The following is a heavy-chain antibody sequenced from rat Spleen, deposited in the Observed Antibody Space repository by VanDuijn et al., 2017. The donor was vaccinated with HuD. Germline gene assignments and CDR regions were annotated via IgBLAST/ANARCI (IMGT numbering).Heavy chain of an antibody. CDR1: GFTFSDYY. CDR3: AKDKDGGYVMDA. Sequence: EVQLVESDGGLVQPGRSLKLSCAASGFTFSDYYMAWVRQAPTKGLEWVATINTDGGSTSYLDSVKGRVTISRDYAENTVYLQMNSLRSEDTATYYCAKDKDGGYVMDAWGQGASVTVSS. D-gene: IGHD1-11*01. CDR2: INTDGGST. J-gene: IGHJ4*01. V-gene: IGHV5-20*01.